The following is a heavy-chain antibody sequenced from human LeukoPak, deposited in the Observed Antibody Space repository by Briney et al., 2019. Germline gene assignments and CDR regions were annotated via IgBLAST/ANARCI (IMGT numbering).Heavy chain of an antibody. CDR1: GFTFTTSW. Sequence: PGGSLRLSCAASGFTFTTSWMHWFRQAPRKGLLWVSRIDSDGTSTTYADSVKGRFTISRDNAKNTLYLQMNSLRAEDTAVYYCARDQYSSTWYRGAFDVWGQGTMVSVSS. CDR3: ARDQYSSTWYRGAFDV. V-gene: IGHV3-74*01. D-gene: IGHD6-13*01. CDR2: IDSDGTST. J-gene: IGHJ3*01.